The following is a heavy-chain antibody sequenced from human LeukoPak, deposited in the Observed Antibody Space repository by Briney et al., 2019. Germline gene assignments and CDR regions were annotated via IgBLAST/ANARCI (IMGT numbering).Heavy chain of an antibody. CDR1: GGSISSGSYY. J-gene: IGHJ5*02. D-gene: IGHD1-1*01. V-gene: IGHV4-61*02. CDR2: IYTSGST. Sequence: SETLSLTCTVSGGSISSGSYYWSWIRQPAGKGLEWIGRIYTSGSTNYNPSLKSRVTISVDKSKNQFSLKQSSVTAADTAVYYCAGRPPRTTGTTSWFDPWGQGTLVTVSS. CDR3: AGRPPRTTGTTSWFDP.